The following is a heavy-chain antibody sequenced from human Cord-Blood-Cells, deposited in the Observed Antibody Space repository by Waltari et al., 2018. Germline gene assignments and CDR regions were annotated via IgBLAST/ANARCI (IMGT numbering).Heavy chain of an antibody. V-gene: IGHV3-21*01. Sequence: EVQLVESGGGLVKPGGSLRLSCAASGFTFSSYSMNWVRQAPGKGLEWVSSISSSSYIYYANSVKGRFTISRDNAKNSLYLQMNSLRAEDTAVYYCARDSSSSWYYYYYGMDVWGQGTTVTVSS. CDR2: ISSSSYI. J-gene: IGHJ6*02. CDR1: GFTFSSYS. CDR3: ARDSSSSWYYYYYGMDV. D-gene: IGHD6-13*01.